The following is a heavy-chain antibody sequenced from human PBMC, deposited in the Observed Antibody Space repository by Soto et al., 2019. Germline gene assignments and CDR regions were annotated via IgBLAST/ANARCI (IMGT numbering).Heavy chain of an antibody. CDR3: AHKGGGDRILDY. J-gene: IGHJ4*02. CDR1: GFSLSTSGVG. V-gene: IGHV2-5*02. D-gene: IGHD3-16*01. Sequence: QITLKESGPTLVKPTQTLTLTCTFSGFSLSTSGVGVGWIRQPPGKALEWVALIYWDDAKEYSPSLKSRLTITKDPSKNPVALTMTNMGPVDTATYSCAHKGGGDRILDYWGQGTLVTVSS. CDR2: IYWDDAK.